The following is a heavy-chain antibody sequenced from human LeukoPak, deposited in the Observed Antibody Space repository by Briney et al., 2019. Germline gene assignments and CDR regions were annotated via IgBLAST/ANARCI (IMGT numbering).Heavy chain of an antibody. Sequence: SETLSLTCTVSGGSISSGGYYWSWIRQHPGKGLEWIGYIYYSGSTYYNPSLKSRVTISVDTSKNQFSLKLSSVTAADTAVYYCAREAGIVVVPAAIVYWGQGTLVTVSS. CDR2: IYYSGST. J-gene: IGHJ4*02. D-gene: IGHD2-2*01. CDR1: GGSISSGGYY. CDR3: AREAGIVVVPAAIVY. V-gene: IGHV4-31*03.